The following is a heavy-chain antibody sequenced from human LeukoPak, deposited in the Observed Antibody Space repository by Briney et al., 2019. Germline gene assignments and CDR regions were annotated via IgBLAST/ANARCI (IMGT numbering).Heavy chain of an antibody. D-gene: IGHD1-26*01. V-gene: IGHV4-61*02. CDR1: GGSISSGSYY. J-gene: IGHJ5*02. CDR3: ARLGKWEPPNWFDP. CDR2: IYTSGST. Sequence: KPSETLSLTCTVSGGSISSGSYYWSWIRQPAGKGLEWIGRIYTSGSTNYNPSLKSRVTISVDTSKNQFSLKLSSVTAADTAVYYCARLGKWEPPNWFDPWGQGTLVTVSS.